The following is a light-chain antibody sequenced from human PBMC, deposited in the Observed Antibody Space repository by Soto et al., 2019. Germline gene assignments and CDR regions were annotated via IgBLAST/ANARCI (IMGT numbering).Light chain of an antibody. CDR2: DVY. J-gene: IGLJ1*01. Sequence: QSVLTQPASVSGSPGQSIAISCTGVRTDVDGSDYVSWYQQHPGQAPQLIIYDVYNRPSGVSHRFSGSKSGDTASLTISGLQAEDVVVYCCPSYTSLTPYSTLGTST. CDR1: RTDVDGSDY. CDR3: PSYTSLTPYST. V-gene: IGLV2-14*03.